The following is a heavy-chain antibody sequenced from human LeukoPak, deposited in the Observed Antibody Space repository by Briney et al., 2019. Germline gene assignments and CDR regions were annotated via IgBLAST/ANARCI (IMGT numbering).Heavy chain of an antibody. J-gene: IGHJ4*02. CDR2: ISSSSSYI. Sequence: GGSLRLSCAAAGFTFSNYSMNWVRQAPGKGLEWVSSISSSSSYIYYADSVKGRFTISRDNAKNSLYLQMNSLRAEDTAVYYCARDYSSSSSALSEPRNHLDYWGQGTLVTVSS. CDR1: GFTFSNYS. CDR3: ARDYSSSSSALSEPRNHLDY. V-gene: IGHV3-21*01. D-gene: IGHD6-6*01.